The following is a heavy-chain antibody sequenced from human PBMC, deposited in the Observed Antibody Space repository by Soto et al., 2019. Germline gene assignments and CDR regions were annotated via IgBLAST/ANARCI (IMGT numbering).Heavy chain of an antibody. Sequence: SETLSLTCTVSGGSISSGGYYWSWIRQHPGKGLEWIGYIYYSGSTYYNPSLKSRVTISVDTSKNQFSLKLSSVTAADTAVYYCAREGYNFGPFDYWGQGAPVTVSS. J-gene: IGHJ4*02. D-gene: IGHD1-1*01. CDR3: AREGYNFGPFDY. CDR1: GGSISSGGYY. V-gene: IGHV4-31*03. CDR2: IYYSGST.